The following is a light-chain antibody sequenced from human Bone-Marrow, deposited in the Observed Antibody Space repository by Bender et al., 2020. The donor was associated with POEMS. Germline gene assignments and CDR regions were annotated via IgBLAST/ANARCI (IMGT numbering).Light chain of an antibody. J-gene: IGLJ2*01. CDR2: GVS. CDR3: CSYAGSYTFDVV. CDR1: SSDVGAYDH. V-gene: IGLV2-11*01. Sequence: QSALTQPRSVSGSLGQSVTISCTGTSSDVGAYDHVSWYQHYPGKAPKLMIHGVSKRPSGVPDRFSGSKSGNTASLTISGLQAEDEADYYCCSYAGSYTFDVVFGGGTKLTVL.